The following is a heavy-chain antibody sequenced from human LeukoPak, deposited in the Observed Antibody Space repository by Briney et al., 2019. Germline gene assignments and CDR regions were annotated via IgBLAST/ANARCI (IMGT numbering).Heavy chain of an antibody. Sequence: ASVKVSCKASGYTFTGYYMHWVRQAPGQGLEWMGWINPNSGGTNYAQKFQGRVTMTRDTSISTAYMELSRLRSDDTAVYYCARDLTYYYGSGSYIDYWGQGTLVTVSS. J-gene: IGHJ4*02. V-gene: IGHV1-2*02. CDR3: ARDLTYYYGSGSYIDY. CDR1: GYTFTGYY. D-gene: IGHD3-10*01. CDR2: INPNSGGT.